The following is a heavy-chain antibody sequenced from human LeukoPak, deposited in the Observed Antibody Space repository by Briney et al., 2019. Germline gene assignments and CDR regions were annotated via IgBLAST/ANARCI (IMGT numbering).Heavy chain of an antibody. D-gene: IGHD1-26*01. Sequence: QPGGSLRLSCAASGFTFSSYAMSWVRQALGKWLEWVSAISGSGGSTYYADSVKGRFTISRDNAKNSLYLQMNSLRAEDTALYYCARRWVGATVFDYWGQGTLVTVSP. CDR3: ARRWVGATVFDY. J-gene: IGHJ4*02. CDR2: ISGSGGST. V-gene: IGHV3-23*01. CDR1: GFTFSSYA.